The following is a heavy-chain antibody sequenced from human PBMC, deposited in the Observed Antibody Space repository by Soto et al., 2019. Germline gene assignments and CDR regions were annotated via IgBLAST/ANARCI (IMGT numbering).Heavy chain of an antibody. J-gene: IGHJ4*02. CDR1: GFSFSSYA. V-gene: IGHV3-23*01. CDR3: AKGGGFGTGAYYNVAY. CDR2: TTDDGGRT. D-gene: IGHD3-10*01. Sequence: EVQLLESGGGLVEPGGSLRLSCTASGFSFSSYAMTWVRQAPGKGLEWVSSTTDDGGRTFYADSVKGRFTISRDNSNNRVDRQMNSLRAEDTALYYWAKGGGFGTGAYYNVAYWGQGTLVTVSS.